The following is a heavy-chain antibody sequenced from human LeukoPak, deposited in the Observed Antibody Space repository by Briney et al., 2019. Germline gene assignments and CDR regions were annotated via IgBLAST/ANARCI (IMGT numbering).Heavy chain of an antibody. CDR1: GFTFSSYA. CDR2: ISYDGSNK. Sequence: GGSLRLSCAASGFTFSSYAMHWVRQAPGKGLEWVAVISYDGSNKYYADSVKGRFTISRDNSKNTLYLQMNSLRAEDTAVYYCARGSDSGWYYYFDYWGRGTLVTVSS. V-gene: IGHV3-30*04. CDR3: ARGSDSGWYYYFDY. D-gene: IGHD6-19*01. J-gene: IGHJ4*02.